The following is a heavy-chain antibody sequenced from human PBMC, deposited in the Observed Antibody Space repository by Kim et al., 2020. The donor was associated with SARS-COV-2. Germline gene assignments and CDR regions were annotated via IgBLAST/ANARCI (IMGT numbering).Heavy chain of an antibody. Sequence: GGSLRLSCAASGFTFSNAWMSWVRQAPGKGLEWVGRIKSKTDGGTTDYAAPVKGRFTISRDDSKNTLYLQMNSLKTEDTAVYYCTTEEGGYCSGGSCYANPCFDYWGQGTLVTVSS. CDR2: IKSKTDGGTT. V-gene: IGHV3-15*01. J-gene: IGHJ4*02. D-gene: IGHD2-15*01. CDR3: TTEEGGYCSGGSCYANPCFDY. CDR1: GFTFSNAW.